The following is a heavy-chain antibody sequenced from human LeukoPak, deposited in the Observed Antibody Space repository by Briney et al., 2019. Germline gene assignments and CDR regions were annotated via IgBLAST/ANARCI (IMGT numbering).Heavy chain of an antibody. CDR3: ANSLTTDYYMDV. V-gene: IGHV3-66*02. D-gene: IGHD4-11*01. CDR2: IYSGGST. Sequence: GGSLRLFCAASGFTVSRNYMSWVRPAPGKGLEGVSVIYSGGSTYYADSVKGRFTISRDNSKNTLYLQMNSLRAEDTAVYYCANSLTTDYYMDVWGKGTTVTVSS. J-gene: IGHJ6*03. CDR1: GFTVSRNY.